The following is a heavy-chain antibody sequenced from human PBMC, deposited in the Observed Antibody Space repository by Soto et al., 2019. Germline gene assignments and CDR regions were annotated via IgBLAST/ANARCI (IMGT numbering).Heavy chain of an antibody. D-gene: IGHD1-1*01. CDR1: GASISGFY. CDR2: IYATGTT. CDR3: VRDGTKTLRDWFDP. J-gene: IGHJ5*02. Sequence: SETLSLTCTVSGASISGFYWSWIRKSAGKGLEWIGRIYATGTTDYNPSLKSRVMMSVDTSKKQFSLKLRSVTAADAAVYYCVRDGTKTLRDWFDPWGQGMSVTVSS. V-gene: IGHV4-4*07.